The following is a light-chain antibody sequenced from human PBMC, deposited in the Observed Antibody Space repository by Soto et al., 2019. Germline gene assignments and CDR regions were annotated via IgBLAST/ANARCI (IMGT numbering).Light chain of an antibody. CDR1: QSITSY. V-gene: IGKV3-20*01. J-gene: IGKJ2*01. CDR2: GAS. CDR3: QHYDSSGYT. Sequence: EIVLTQSPGTLSLSPGERATLSCRASQSITSYLAWYQQKPGQAPRLLIYGASSRATGIPDRFSGSGSATDFTLTISRLEPEDFAVFYCQHYDSSGYTFGQGTKLEIK.